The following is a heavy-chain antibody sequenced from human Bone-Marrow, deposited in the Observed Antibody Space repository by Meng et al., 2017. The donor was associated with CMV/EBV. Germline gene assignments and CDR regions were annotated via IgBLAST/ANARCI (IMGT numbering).Heavy chain of an antibody. CDR1: GFTFSSYG. D-gene: IGHD6-13*01. J-gene: IGHJ5*02. CDR2: IWYDGSNK. V-gene: IGHV3-33*06. CDR3: AKEGAAGNWADFAP. Sequence: AGSLRLSCVASGFTFSSYGMHWVRQDPGKGLEWVAVIWYDGSNKYYADSVKGRFTISIDNSKNTLYLQMNSLRAEDTAVYYCAKEGAAGNWADFAPWGQGPLVNVAS.